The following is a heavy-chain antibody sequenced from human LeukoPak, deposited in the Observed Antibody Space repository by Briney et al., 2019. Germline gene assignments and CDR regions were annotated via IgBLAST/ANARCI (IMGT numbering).Heavy chain of an antibody. CDR2: ISSSSSYI. CDR1: GFTFSSYS. D-gene: IGHD2-2*01. CDR3: ARDCSSTSCSEYYFDY. V-gene: IGHV3-21*01. J-gene: IGHJ4*02. Sequence: TGGSLRLSCAAYGFTFSSYSMNWVRQAPGKGLEWVSSISSSSSYIYYADSVTGRFTISRDNAKNSLYLQMNSLRAEDTAVYYCARDCSSTSCSEYYFDYWGQGTLVTVSS.